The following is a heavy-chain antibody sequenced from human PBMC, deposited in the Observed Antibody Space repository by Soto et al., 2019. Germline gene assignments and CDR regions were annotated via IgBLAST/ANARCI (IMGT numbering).Heavy chain of an antibody. CDR3: ASGPPRLHPPQESPEVFDY. V-gene: IGHV4-34*01. J-gene: IGHJ4*02. D-gene: IGHD4-4*01. CDR2: INHSGST. CDR1: GGSFSGYY. Sequence: SETLSLTCAVYGGSFSGYYWSWIRQPPGKGLEWIGEINHSGSTNYNPSLKSRVTISVDTSKNQFSLKLSSVTAADTAVYYCASGPPRLHPPQESPEVFDYWGQGTLVTVSS.